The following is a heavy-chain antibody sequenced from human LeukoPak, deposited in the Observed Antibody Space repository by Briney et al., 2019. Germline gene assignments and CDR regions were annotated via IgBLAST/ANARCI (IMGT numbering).Heavy chain of an antibody. Sequence: PGGSLRLSCAASGFTFSNYNMNWVRQAPGKGLEWVSSISSSSRYIYYAGSVKGRFTISRDHSRNTVYLQMNNLRAEDTALYYCARLKDVAVAGIGSHDFWGQGTMVTVSS. J-gene: IGHJ3*01. CDR1: GFTFSNYN. CDR2: ISSSSRYI. D-gene: IGHD6-13*01. CDR3: ARLKDVAVAGIGSHDF. V-gene: IGHV3-21*04.